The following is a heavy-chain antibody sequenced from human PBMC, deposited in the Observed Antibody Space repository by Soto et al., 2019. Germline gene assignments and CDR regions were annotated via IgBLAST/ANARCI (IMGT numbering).Heavy chain of an antibody. Sequence: ASVKVSCKASGYTFTSYGISWVRQAPGQGLEWMGWLSAYSGATTYAPKYQGRITLTRDTSLSTSYMELNGLNSDDTAVYFCATARRGTVSLLAAWGQGTLVTVSS. J-gene: IGHJ5*01. CDR3: ATARRGTVSLLAA. CDR1: GYTFTSYG. V-gene: IGHV1-18*01. CDR2: LSAYSGAT. D-gene: IGHD4-4*01.